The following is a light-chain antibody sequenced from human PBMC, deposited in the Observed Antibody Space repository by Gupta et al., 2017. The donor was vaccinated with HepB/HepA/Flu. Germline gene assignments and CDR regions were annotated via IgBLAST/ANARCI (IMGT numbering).Light chain of an antibody. CDR2: ATS. Sequence: VIWRTQSPSLVAAATGDRVTINCRMSKDIIRYLACYQQQPGKAPELLIYATSTLHSGVPSRFSCSGSGTDFSLTLSYLQSEDFATYYCQQDDNFPRTFGQGTKVEIK. V-gene: IGKV1D-8*01. CDR3: QQDDNFPRT. CDR1: KDIIRY. J-gene: IGKJ1*01.